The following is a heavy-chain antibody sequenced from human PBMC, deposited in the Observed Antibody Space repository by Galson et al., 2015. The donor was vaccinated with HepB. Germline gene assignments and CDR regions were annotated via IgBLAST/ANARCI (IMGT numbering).Heavy chain of an antibody. V-gene: IGHV1-24*01. CDR2: FDPEDGET. Sequence: SVKVSCKVSGYTLTELSMHWVRQAPGKGLEWMGGFDPEDGETIYAQKFQGRVTMTEDTSTDTAYMELSSLRSEDTAVYYCATVLYRGSPYYDSSGYPDYWGQGTLVTVSS. CDR1: GYTLTELS. CDR3: ATVLYRGSPYYDSSGYPDY. J-gene: IGHJ4*02. D-gene: IGHD3-22*01.